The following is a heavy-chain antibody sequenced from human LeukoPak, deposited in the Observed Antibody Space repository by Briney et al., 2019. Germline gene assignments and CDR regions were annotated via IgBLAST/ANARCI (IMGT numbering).Heavy chain of an antibody. Sequence: KTGGSLRLSCAASGFTFSDYYRSWIRQPPGKGLEWIGSIYYSGSTYYNPSLKSRVTISVDTSKNQFSLNLSSVTAADTAVYYCARSPGELRYFDWLADFWGQGTLVTVSS. CDR1: GFTFSDYY. CDR2: IYYSGST. CDR3: ARSPGELRYFDWLADF. V-gene: IGHV4-38-2*01. J-gene: IGHJ4*02. D-gene: IGHD3-9*01.